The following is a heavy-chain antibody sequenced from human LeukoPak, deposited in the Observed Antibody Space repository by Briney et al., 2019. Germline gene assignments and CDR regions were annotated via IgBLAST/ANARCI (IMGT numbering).Heavy chain of an antibody. CDR3: ARDAGFGGNSDYYYMDV. CDR1: GFTFSKYV. J-gene: IGHJ6*03. Sequence: GGSLRLSCAASGFTFSKYVMRWVRQAPGKGLEWVSAISTGGGSTYYAASVKGRFTISRDNSKNTLYLQMNSLRAEDTAVYFCARDAGFGGNSDYYYMDVWGKGTTVTVSS. CDR2: ISTGGGST. V-gene: IGHV3-23*01. D-gene: IGHD4-23*01.